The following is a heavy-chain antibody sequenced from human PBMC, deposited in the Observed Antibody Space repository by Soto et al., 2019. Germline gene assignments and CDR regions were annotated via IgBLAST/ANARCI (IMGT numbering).Heavy chain of an antibody. Sequence: GGSLRVSCVASGCMLSAYAMLLVRQAPGKGLEWVAAISYDGTNKYYADSIKGRFTISRDNSANTLFLQVNSLRREDTAMYYCARDPSPYTSGWYGIDFWGPGTLVTVSS. CDR3: ARDPSPYTSGWYGIDF. J-gene: IGHJ4*01. V-gene: IGHV3-30*04. D-gene: IGHD6-19*01. CDR2: ISYDGTNK. CDR1: GCMLSAYA.